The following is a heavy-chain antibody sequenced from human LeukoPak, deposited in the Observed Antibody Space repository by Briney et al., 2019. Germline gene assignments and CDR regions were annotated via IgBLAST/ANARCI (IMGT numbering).Heavy chain of an antibody. D-gene: IGHD3-22*01. CDR2: IYYSGST. CDR3: ARGLYYYDSSGYGY. CDR1: GGSISSGDYY. J-gene: IGHJ4*02. Sequence: SQTLSLTCTVSGGSISSGDYYWSWIRQPPGKGLEWIGYIYYSGSTYYNPSLKSRVTISVDTSKNQFSLKLSSVTAADTAVYYCARGLYYYDSSGYGYWGQGTLVTVSS. V-gene: IGHV4-30-4*01.